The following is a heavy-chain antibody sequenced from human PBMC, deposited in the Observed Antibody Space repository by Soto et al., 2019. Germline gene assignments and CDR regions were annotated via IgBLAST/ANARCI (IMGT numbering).Heavy chain of an antibody. CDR3: ARSVYSSSDWFDP. CDR1: A. D-gene: IGHD6-6*01. J-gene: IGHJ5*02. CDR2: IIPIFGTA. V-gene: IGHV1-69*01. Sequence: AISWVRQAPGQGLEWMGGIIPIFGTANYAQKFQGRVTITADESTSTAYMELSSLRSEDTAVYYCARSVYSSSDWFDPWGQGTLVTVSS.